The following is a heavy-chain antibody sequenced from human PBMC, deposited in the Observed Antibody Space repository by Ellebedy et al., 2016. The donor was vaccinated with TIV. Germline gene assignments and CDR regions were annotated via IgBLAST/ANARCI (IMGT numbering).Heavy chain of an antibody. CDR1: GFTFSSHW. V-gene: IGHV3-74*01. CDR2: INTGGRST. CDR3: ARDGIVGGTTEYYFDY. J-gene: IGHJ4*02. Sequence: GESLKISCAASGFTFSSHWMHWVRQAPGKGLVWVSRINTGGRSTTYADSVKGRFTISRDNAKNTLYLQMNSLRAEDTAVYYCARDGIVGGTTEYYFDYWGQGTLVTVSS. D-gene: IGHD1-26*01.